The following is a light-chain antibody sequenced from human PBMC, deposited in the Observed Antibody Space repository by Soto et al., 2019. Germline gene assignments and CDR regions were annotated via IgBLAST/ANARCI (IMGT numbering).Light chain of an antibody. Sequence: QSALTQPASVSGSPGQSITISCTGTSSDIGAFIFVSWYQQHPGKVPKLMIFDVNRRPSGVSDRFSGSKSGNTASLTISGLQAEDEGDYYCSSYTSSSTHVFGSGTKLTVL. CDR1: SSDIGAFIF. CDR2: DVN. CDR3: SSYTSSSTHV. J-gene: IGLJ1*01. V-gene: IGLV2-14*03.